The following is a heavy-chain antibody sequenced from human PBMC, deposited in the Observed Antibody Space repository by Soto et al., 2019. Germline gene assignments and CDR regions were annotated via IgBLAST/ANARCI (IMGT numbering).Heavy chain of an antibody. CDR3: AREELGDYVAWYFDL. Sequence: QVQLQESGPGLVKPSQTLSLTCTVSGGSISSGGYYWSWIRQHPGKGLEWIGYIYYSGSTYYNPSLKSRVTISVDTSKNQFSLKLSSVTAADTAVYYCAREELGDYVAWYFDLWGRGTLVTVSS. J-gene: IGHJ2*01. V-gene: IGHV4-31*03. CDR2: IYYSGST. CDR1: GGSISSGGYY. D-gene: IGHD4-17*01.